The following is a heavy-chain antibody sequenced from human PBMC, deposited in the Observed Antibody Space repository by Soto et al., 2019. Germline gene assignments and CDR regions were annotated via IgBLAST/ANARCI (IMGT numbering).Heavy chain of an antibody. D-gene: IGHD1-26*01. Sequence: SETLSLTCTVSSGSIGTYFWSWIRQPPGKGLEWIGYIYYSGTTNYNPSLKSRVTIFLDTSKNQFSLRLSSVTAADTAVYYCARGRGGTYDAFDIWSQGTLVTVSS. CDR1: SGSIGTYF. CDR3: ARGRGGTYDAFDI. V-gene: IGHV4-59*01. CDR2: IYYSGTT. J-gene: IGHJ3*02.